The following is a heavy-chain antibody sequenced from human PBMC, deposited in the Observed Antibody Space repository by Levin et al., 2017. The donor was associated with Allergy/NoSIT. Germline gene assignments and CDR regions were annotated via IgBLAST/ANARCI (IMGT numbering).Heavy chain of an antibody. CDR3: ARHRYIVATSEGWFDP. CDR2: ISYTGTT. D-gene: IGHD2-15*01. V-gene: IGHV4-39*01. J-gene: IGHJ5*02. CDR1: GASTSSSAYH. Sequence: SSETLSLTCAVSGASTSSSAYHWGWIRQPPGEGLEWIGSISYTGTTYYNPSLNSRVTISADTSTNRFSLRLTSVTAADTAVYYCARHRYIVATSEGWFDPWGQGTLVTVSS.